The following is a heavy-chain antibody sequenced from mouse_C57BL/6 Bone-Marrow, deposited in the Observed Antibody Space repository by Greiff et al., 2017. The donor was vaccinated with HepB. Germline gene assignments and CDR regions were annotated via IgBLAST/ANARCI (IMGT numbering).Heavy chain of an antibody. CDR2: IDPETGGT. V-gene: IGHV1-15*01. CDR1: GYTFTDYE. D-gene: IGHD1-1*01. J-gene: IGHJ4*01. Sequence: QVQLQQSGAELVRPGASVTLSCKASGYTFTDYEMHWVKQTPVHGLEWIGAIDPETGGTAYNQKFKGKTILTVDKSSSTAYMELRSLTSEASAVYYYTNYYSREEWAMDYWGQGTSVTVSS. CDR3: TNYYSREEWAMDY.